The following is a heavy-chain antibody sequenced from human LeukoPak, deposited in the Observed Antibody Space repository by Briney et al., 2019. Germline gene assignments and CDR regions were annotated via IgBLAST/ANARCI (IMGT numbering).Heavy chain of an antibody. CDR2: ISGSGGGT. V-gene: IGHV3-23*01. CDR1: GFTFTIYA. CDR3: AKDWPRGDAFDI. Sequence: GGSLRLSCAASGFTFTIYALSRVRQAPGKGLEWVPGISGSGGGTYYADSVRGRFTISRDNSKNTLYLQMNSLRAEDTAVYYCAKDWPRGDAFDIWGQGTMVTVSS. J-gene: IGHJ3*02.